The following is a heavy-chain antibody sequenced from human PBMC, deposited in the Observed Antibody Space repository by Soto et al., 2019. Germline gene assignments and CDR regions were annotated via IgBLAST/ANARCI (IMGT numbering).Heavy chain of an antibody. D-gene: IGHD3-9*01. Sequence: ASVKVSCKASGYTFTSYAMHWVRQAPGQRLEWMGWINAGNGNTKYSQKFQGRVTITRDTSASTAYMELSSLRSEDTAVYYCASATRYFQWLFRWGSFDPWGQGTLGTVYS. CDR3: ASATRYFQWLFRWGSFDP. CDR1: GYTFTSYA. CDR2: INAGNGNT. J-gene: IGHJ5*02. V-gene: IGHV1-3*01.